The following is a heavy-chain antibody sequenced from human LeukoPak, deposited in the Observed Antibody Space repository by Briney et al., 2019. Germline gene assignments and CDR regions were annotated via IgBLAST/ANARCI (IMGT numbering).Heavy chain of an antibody. CDR3: ARTLTVTTLIGPAYYMDV. CDR2: IYYSGST. Sequence: PSETLSLTCTVSGGSISSYYWSWIRQPPGKGLEWIGYIYYSGSTNYNPSLKSRVTISVDTSKNQFSLKLSSVTAADTAVYYCARTLTVTTLIGPAYYMDVWGKGTTVTVS. J-gene: IGHJ6*03. V-gene: IGHV4-59*01. D-gene: IGHD4-17*01. CDR1: GGSISSYY.